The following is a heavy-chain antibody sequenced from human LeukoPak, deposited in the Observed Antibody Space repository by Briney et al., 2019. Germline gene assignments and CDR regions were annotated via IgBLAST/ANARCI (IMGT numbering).Heavy chain of an antibody. V-gene: IGHV3-9*01. J-gene: IGHJ6*03. CDR2: SI. D-gene: IGHD2/OR15-2a*01. CDR3: AKDRAARGRGNYFYMDV. Sequence: GGSLRLSCAASGFTFDDYAMHWVRQAPGKGLEWVSGSIGYADSVKGRFTISRDNAKNSLYLQMNSLRAEETALYYCAKDRAARGRGNYFYMDVWGKGNTVNVSS. CDR1: GFTFDDYA.